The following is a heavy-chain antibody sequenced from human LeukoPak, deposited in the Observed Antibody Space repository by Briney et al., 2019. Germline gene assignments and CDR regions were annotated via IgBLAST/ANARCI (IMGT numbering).Heavy chain of an antibody. CDR3: ARCFSSGGRCYFAY. Sequence: GGSLRLSCAAFGLAFDSYAMSWVRQAPGKGLEWVSTISGSGASTYYADSVKGRFTISRDNSKNTLYLQMDSLRPEDTAVYYCARCFSSGGRCYFAYWGQGTLVTVSS. CDR2: ISGSGAST. V-gene: IGHV3-23*01. CDR1: GLAFDSYA. J-gene: IGHJ4*02. D-gene: IGHD2-15*01.